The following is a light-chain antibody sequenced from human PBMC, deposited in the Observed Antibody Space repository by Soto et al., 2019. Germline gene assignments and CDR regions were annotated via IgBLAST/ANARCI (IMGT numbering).Light chain of an antibody. J-gene: IGLJ1*01. CDR3: SSYTSNSNPYV. CDR2: EVT. V-gene: IGLV2-14*01. CDR1: SSDVGGYNY. Sequence: QSALTQPASVSGSPGQSITISCTGTSSDVGGYNYVSWYQLHPGKAPKLMIYEVTNRPSGVSNRFSGSKSGNTASLTISGLQAEDEAEYYCSSYTSNSNPYVFGTGTKLTVL.